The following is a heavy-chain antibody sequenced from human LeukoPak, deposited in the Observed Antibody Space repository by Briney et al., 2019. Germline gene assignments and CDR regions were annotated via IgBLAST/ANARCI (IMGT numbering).Heavy chain of an antibody. D-gene: IGHD6-19*01. CDR1: GFTFSSYA. CDR3: AKLSGWTGWFFDY. V-gene: IGHV3-23*01. Sequence: GGSLRPSCAASGFTFSSYAISWVRQAPGKGLEWVSAISKSGDSTYYADSVKGRFTISRDNSKNTIYLQMNSLRVEDTAVYYCAKLSGWTGWFFDYWGQGTVVTVSS. CDR2: ISKSGDST. J-gene: IGHJ4*02.